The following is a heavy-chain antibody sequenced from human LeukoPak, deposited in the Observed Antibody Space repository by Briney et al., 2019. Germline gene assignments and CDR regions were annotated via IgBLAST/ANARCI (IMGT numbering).Heavy chain of an antibody. CDR2: ISGSGGST. Sequence: GGSLRLSCAASGFTFSSYAMSWVRQAPGKGLECVSAISGSGGSTYYADSVKGRFTISRDNSKNTLYLQMNSLRAEDTAVYYCARAVAGTLYYMDVWGKGTTVTVSS. V-gene: IGHV3-23*01. D-gene: IGHD6-19*01. CDR3: ARAVAGTLYYMDV. CDR1: GFTFSSYA. J-gene: IGHJ6*03.